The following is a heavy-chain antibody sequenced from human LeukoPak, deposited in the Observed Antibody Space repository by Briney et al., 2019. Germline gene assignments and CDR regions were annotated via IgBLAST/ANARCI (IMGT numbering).Heavy chain of an antibody. CDR2: IRFDGSNK. CDR1: GFTFSDYG. D-gene: IGHD2-2*02. V-gene: IGHV3-30*02. J-gene: IGHJ1*01. Sequence: GGSLRLSCAASGFTFSDYGMHWVRQAPGKGLEWVAFIRFDGSNKYYADSVKGRLTISRDNSKNTLYLQMNSLRAEDTAVYYCAKDSPYTTSPESFHHWGQGTLVTVSS. CDR3: AKDSPYTTSPESFHH.